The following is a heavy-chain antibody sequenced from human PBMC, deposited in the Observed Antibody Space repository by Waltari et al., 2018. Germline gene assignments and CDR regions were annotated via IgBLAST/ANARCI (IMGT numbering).Heavy chain of an antibody. CDR1: GFTFSIYS. Sequence: EVQLLESGGGLVQPGRSLRPPCAASGFTFSIYSMNWVRQAPGKGLGWVAYISSSSRTRNDAESLKGRFTISRDNARKSLYLQMNSLRAEDTAVYYCARSITGIAAAATLGYFDYWGQGTLVTVSS. V-gene: IGHV3-48*04. D-gene: IGHD6-13*01. CDR2: ISSSSRTR. J-gene: IGHJ4*02. CDR3: ARSITGIAAAATLGYFDY.